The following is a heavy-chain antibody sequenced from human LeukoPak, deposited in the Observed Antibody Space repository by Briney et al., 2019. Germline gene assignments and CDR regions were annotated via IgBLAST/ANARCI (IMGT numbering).Heavy chain of an antibody. Sequence: GGSLRLSCAASGFTFSSYAMSWVRQAPGKGLEYVGQIRSKSDGGAIHCAAPVRGRFIISRDDSRNTMYLQMNSLKADDTGLYYCSTLGCDATTCPDYWGQGTPVTVSS. CDR3: STLGCDATTCPDY. J-gene: IGHJ4*02. CDR2: IRSKSDGGAI. D-gene: IGHD2-21*01. CDR1: GFTFSSYA. V-gene: IGHV3-15*01.